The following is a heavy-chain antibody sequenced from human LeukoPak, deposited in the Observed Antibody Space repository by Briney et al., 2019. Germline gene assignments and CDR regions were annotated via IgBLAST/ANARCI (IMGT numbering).Heavy chain of an antibody. V-gene: IGHV6-1*01. J-gene: IGHJ6*02. Sequence: SQTLSLTCAISGDSVSSNSAAWNWIRQSPSRGLEWLGRTYNRSKWYNDYAVSVKSRITINPDTSKNQFSLQLNSVTPEDTAVYYCARALDCSGGSCRPYYYYYYGMDVWGQGTTVTVSS. CDR3: ARALDCSGGSCRPYYYYYYGMDV. D-gene: IGHD2-15*01. CDR2: TYNRSKWYN. CDR1: GDSVSSNSAA.